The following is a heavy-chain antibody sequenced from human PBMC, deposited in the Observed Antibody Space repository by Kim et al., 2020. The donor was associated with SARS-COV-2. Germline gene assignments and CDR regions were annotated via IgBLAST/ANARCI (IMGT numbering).Heavy chain of an antibody. D-gene: IGHD6-13*01. V-gene: IGHV3-30*03. J-gene: IGHJ4*01. CDR3: GSSSIGEAGTIDY. Sequence: GGSLRLSCSASPFRSGTFGLHWVRQGPGKGLEWVSLISNDGSSKLYADSVKGRFAISRDNSENTLHLQVTSLRREDTAVYYCGSSSIGEAGTIDYWAQGTLITVSS. CDR2: ISNDGSSK. CDR1: PFRSGTFG.